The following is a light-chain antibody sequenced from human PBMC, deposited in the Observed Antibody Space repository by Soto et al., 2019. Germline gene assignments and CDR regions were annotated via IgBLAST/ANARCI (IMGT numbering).Light chain of an antibody. CDR2: EVS. V-gene: IGLV2-14*01. CDR1: SSYVNGYYY. Sequence: QSALTQPASVSGSPGQSITISCTGISSYVNGYYYVSRYQQHPGQAPKLMIYEVSNRPSGVSDRFSGSKSGSTASLTISGLQAEDEADYYCSSYIGSSTLLFGTGTKVTVL. CDR3: SSYIGSSTLL. J-gene: IGLJ1*01.